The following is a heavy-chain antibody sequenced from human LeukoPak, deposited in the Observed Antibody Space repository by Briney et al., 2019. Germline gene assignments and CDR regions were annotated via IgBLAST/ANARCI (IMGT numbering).Heavy chain of an antibody. V-gene: IGHV3-15*01. D-gene: IGHD1-26*01. CDR3: TTDRGVYVGATGASFDY. Sequence: PGGSLRLSCAASGFTFSNAWMSWVRQAPGKGLEWVGRIKSKTDGGTTDYAAPVKGRFTISRDDSKNTLYLQMNSLKTEDTAVYYCTTDRGVYVGATGASFDYWGQGTLVTVSS. CDR1: GFTFSNAW. J-gene: IGHJ4*02. CDR2: IKSKTDGGTT.